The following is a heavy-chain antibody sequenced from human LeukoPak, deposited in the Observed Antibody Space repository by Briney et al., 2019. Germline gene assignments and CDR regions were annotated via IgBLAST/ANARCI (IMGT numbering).Heavy chain of an antibody. D-gene: IGHD3-22*01. CDR3: ARGLFNYDNSGLNY. V-gene: IGHV3-33*01. J-gene: IGHJ4*02. CDR1: GFTFSSYA. Sequence: GGSLRLSCAASGFTFSSYAIYWVRQAPGKGLEWVTNIWYDGSNKYYADSVKGRFTISRDNSKNTLYLQMDSLRAEDTAVYYCARGLFNYDNSGLNYWGQGTLVTVTS. CDR2: IWYDGSNK.